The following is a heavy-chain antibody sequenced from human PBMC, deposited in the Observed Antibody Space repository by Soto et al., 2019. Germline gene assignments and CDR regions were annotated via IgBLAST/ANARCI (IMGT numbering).Heavy chain of an antibody. CDR2: IGSDGGGI. V-gene: IGHV3-23*01. D-gene: IGHD3-16*02. Sequence: GSLRLSCAGSGFTFRTFAMSWVRQAPGKGLEWVSAIGSDGGGIQHADSVKGRFTISRDNSKDTLYLQMNNLRAEDTALYYCAKGGVIATFGGVIVPYYFDSWGQGTPVTVSS. J-gene: IGHJ4*02. CDR1: GFTFRTFA. CDR3: AKGGVIATFGGVIVPYYFDS.